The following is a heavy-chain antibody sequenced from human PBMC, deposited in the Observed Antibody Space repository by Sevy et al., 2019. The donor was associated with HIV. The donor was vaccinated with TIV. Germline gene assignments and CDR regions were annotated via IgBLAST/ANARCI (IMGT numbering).Heavy chain of an antibody. CDR2: IDPKSGGT. J-gene: IGHJ6*02. D-gene: IGHD3-3*01. CDR3: ARGFYDSLSGPIDFFYGMDV. CDR1: GYTFTDYY. Sequence: ASVKVSCKASGYTFTDYYTHWVRQAPGQGLEWMGWIDPKSGGTKYAQKFKGRITMTRDTSISTAYLELSRLRSDETALYFCARGFYDSLSGPIDFFYGMDVWGQGTTVTVSS. V-gene: IGHV1-2*02.